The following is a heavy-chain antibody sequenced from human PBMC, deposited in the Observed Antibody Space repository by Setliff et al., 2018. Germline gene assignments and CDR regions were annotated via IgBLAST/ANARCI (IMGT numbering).Heavy chain of an antibody. V-gene: IGHV1-2*06. CDR2: INPNSGGT. CDR1: GYTFTGYY. J-gene: IGHJ2*01. D-gene: IGHD6-6*01. Sequence: ASVKVSCKASGYTFTGYYMHWVRQAPGQGLEWMGRINPNSGGTNYAQKFQGRVTMTRDTSISTAYMELSSLRSEDTAVYYCARAPARFEHHVYGSSDWYFDLWGRGTRVTVSS. CDR3: ARAPARFEHHVYGSSDWYFDL.